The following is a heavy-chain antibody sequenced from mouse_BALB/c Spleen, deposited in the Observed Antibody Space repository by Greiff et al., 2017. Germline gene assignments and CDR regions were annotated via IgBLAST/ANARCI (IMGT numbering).Heavy chain of an antibody. CDR1: GFTFSDYY. Sequence: DVMLVESGGGLVKPGGSLKLSCAASGFTFSDYYMYWVRQTPEKRLEWVATISDGGSYTYYPDSVKGRFTISRDNAKNNLYLQMSSLKSEDTAMYYCARDSPYSMDYWGQGTSVTVSS. J-gene: IGHJ4*01. CDR2: ISDGGSYT. CDR3: ARDSPYSMDY. V-gene: IGHV5-4*02.